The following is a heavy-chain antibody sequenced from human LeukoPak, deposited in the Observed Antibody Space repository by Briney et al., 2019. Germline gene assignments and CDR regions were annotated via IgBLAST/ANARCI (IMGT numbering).Heavy chain of an antibody. J-gene: IGHJ1*01. V-gene: IGHV3-9*01. D-gene: IGHD3-22*01. Sequence: SGGSLRLSCAASGFTFDDSAMHCVRHVPGKGREWGLGISWNSGIIDYADSVKGRFTISRDNAKNSLYLQIKNLRPDDTAFYYCAKAPPYYSDSSGYFQHWGQGTLVTVSS. CDR2: ISWNSGII. CDR3: AKAPPYYSDSSGYFQH. CDR1: GFTFDDSA.